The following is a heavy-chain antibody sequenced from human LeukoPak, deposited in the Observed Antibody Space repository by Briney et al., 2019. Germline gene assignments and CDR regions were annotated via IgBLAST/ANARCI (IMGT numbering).Heavy chain of an antibody. J-gene: IGHJ5*02. V-gene: IGHV4-59*01. Sequence: SETLSLTCTVSGGSISSYYWSWIRQPPGKRLEWIGYIYYSGSTNYNPSLKSRVTISVDTSKNQFSLKLSSVTAADTAVYYCARDNPDYYDILTGYYKGNWFDPWGQGTLVTVSS. D-gene: IGHD3-9*01. CDR2: IYYSGST. CDR1: GGSISSYY. CDR3: ARDNPDYYDILTGYYKGNWFDP.